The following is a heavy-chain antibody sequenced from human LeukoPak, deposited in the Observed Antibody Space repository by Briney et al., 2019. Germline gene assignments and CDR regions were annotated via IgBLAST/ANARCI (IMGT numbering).Heavy chain of an antibody. CDR1: GFTFSNAW. CDR3: QAVYGGNSRFYYYYMDV. Sequence: GGSLRLSCAASGFTFSNAWMSWFRQAPGKGLEWVGRIKSKTDGGTTDYAAPVKGRFTISRDDSKNTLYLQMNSLKTEDTAVYYCQAVYGGNSRFYYYYMDVWGKGTTVTVSS. D-gene: IGHD4-23*01. CDR2: IKSKTDGGTT. J-gene: IGHJ6*03. V-gene: IGHV3-15*01.